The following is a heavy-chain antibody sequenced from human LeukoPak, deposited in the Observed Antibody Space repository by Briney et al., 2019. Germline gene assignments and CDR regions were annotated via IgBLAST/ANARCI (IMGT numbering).Heavy chain of an antibody. V-gene: IGHV3-21*01. CDR2: ISSSSSYI. CDR1: GFTFSSYS. Sequence: PGGSLRLSCAASGFTFSSYSMNWVRQAPGKGLEWVSSISSSSSYIYYADSVKGRFTISRDNAKNTLYLQMNSLRAEDTAVYYCARGRPMGADYWGQGTLVTVSS. CDR3: ARGRPMGADY. J-gene: IGHJ4*02. D-gene: IGHD3-10*01.